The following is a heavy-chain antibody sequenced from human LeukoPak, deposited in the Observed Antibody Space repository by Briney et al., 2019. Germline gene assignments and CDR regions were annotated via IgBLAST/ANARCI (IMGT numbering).Heavy chain of an antibody. CDR1: GYTLTELS. V-gene: IGHV1-46*01. CDR2: INPSGGST. CDR3: AMSGSYTEAFDI. Sequence: ASVKVSCKVSGYTLTELSMHWVRQAPGQGLEWMGIINPSGGSTSYAQKFQGRVTMTRDTSTSTVYMELSSLRSEDTAVYYCAMSGSYTEAFDIWGQGTMVTVSS. D-gene: IGHD1-26*01. J-gene: IGHJ3*02.